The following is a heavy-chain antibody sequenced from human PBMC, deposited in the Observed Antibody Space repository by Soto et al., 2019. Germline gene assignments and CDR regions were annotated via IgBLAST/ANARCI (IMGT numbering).Heavy chain of an antibody. D-gene: IGHD3-9*01. CDR1: GVTFSSDR. CDR3: ARYLDIFTGLYPFPCY. J-gene: IGHJ4*02. CDR2: ISSSSSYI. Sequence: AGGALRLSCAASGVTFSSDRMNWGRPAPGKGLEWVSSISSSSSYIYYADSVKGRFTISRDNAKNSLYLQMNSLRAEDTAVYYCARYLDIFTGLYPFPCYRGQGTLVTVSS. V-gene: IGHV3-21*01.